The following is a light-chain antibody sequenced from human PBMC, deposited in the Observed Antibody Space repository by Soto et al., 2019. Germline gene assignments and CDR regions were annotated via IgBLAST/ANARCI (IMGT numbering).Light chain of an antibody. J-gene: IGKJ3*01. CDR2: YAS. Sequence: DIQMTQSPSSLSASVGDRVTITCQASQDITNYLNWFQHKPGTAPKLLIYYASNLETGVPSRFSGSGSGTDFTFTISSLQPEDIATYYCQQYDNLPLTFGPGTKVDIK. CDR3: QQYDNLPLT. CDR1: QDITNY. V-gene: IGKV1-33*01.